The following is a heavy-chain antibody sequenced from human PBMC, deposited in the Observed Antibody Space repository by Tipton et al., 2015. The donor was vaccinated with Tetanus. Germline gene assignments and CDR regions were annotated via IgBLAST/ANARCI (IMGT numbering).Heavy chain of an antibody. D-gene: IGHD4-17*01. Sequence: TLSLTCTVSGGSITPYYWSWIRQSSGKGLEWIGYIYHSGSTNYNPSLKSRVTISIDTSKNQFSLKLNSVTAADTAVYFCIGYDYGDYYFDYWGQGTLVTVSS. CDR2: IYHSGST. CDR1: GGSITPYY. CDR3: IGYDYGDYYFDY. V-gene: IGHV4-4*08. J-gene: IGHJ4*02.